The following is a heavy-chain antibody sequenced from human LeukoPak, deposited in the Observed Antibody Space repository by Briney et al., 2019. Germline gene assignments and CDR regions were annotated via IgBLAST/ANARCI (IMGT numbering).Heavy chain of an antibody. V-gene: IGHV1-2*02. Sequence: ASVKVSCKASGYTFSGSYMHWVRQAPGQGREWMGWINPNSGGTNFSQKFQGRVRTTRDTSISTAYMKLSRLRSDDTAGYYCARWSADYSSGWYAYYYYYGMDVWGQGTTVTVSS. D-gene: IGHD6-19*01. J-gene: IGHJ6*02. CDR1: GYTFSGSY. CDR3: ARWSADYSSGWYAYYYYYGMDV. CDR2: INPNSGGT.